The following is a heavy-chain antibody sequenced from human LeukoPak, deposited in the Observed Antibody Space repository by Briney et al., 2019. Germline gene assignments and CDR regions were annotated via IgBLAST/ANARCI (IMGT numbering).Heavy chain of an antibody. CDR2: IYTSGST. D-gene: IGHD5-18*01. V-gene: IGHV4-61*02. J-gene: IGHJ4*02. CDR1: GVSISSGGYY. Sequence: SETLSLTCTVSGVSISSGGYYWSWLRQPAGKGLEWIGRIYTSGSTNYNPSLQSRVTISVDTSKNQFSLKLSSVAAADTALYSCARAKKGFNYGYFDYWGQGTQVIVSS. CDR3: ARAKKGFNYGYFDY.